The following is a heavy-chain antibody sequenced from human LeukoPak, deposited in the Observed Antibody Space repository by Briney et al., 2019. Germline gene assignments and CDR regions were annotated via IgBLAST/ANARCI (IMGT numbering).Heavy chain of an antibody. Sequence: SETLSLTCTVSGGSISSYYWSWIRQPPGKGLEWIGYSGSTNYNPSLKSRVTISVDTSKNQFSLKLSSVTAADSAVYYCARHSSSWSCFDSWGHGTLVTVSS. CDR1: GGSISSYY. CDR3: ARHSSSWSCFDS. D-gene: IGHD6-13*01. J-gene: IGHJ5*01. V-gene: IGHV4-59*08. CDR2: SGST.